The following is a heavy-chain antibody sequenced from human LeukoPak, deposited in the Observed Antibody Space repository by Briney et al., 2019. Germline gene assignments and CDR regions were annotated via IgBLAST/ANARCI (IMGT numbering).Heavy chain of an antibody. Sequence: SETLSLTCTVSGGSISSYYWSWIRQPAGKGLEWIGRIYTSGSTNYNPSLKSRVTMSVDTSKNQFSLKLSSVTAADTAVYYCARVGCSSTSCYYFDYWGQGTLVTVS. J-gene: IGHJ4*02. CDR1: GGSISSYY. V-gene: IGHV4-4*07. CDR3: ARVGCSSTSCYYFDY. CDR2: IYTSGST. D-gene: IGHD2-2*01.